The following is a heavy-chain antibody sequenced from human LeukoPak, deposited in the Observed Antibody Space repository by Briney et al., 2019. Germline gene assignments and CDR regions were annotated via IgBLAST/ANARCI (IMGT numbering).Heavy chain of an antibody. J-gene: IGHJ4*02. D-gene: IGHD6-13*01. Sequence: ASVKVSCKASGSTFSSYAISWVRQAPGQGLEWMGRIIPIFGTANYAQKFQGRVTITTDESTSTAYMELSSLRSEDTAVYYCARAADSSSWTHFDYWGQGTLVTVSS. CDR1: GSTFSSYA. CDR3: ARAADSSSWTHFDY. V-gene: IGHV1-69*05. CDR2: IIPIFGTA.